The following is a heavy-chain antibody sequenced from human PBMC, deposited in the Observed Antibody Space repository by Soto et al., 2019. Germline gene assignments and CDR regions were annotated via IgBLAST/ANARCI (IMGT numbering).Heavy chain of an antibody. V-gene: IGHV3-74*01. Sequence: EVPLVESGGGLVQPGGSLRLTCAASGFTFSSYYMHWVRQAPGKGLVWVSRLNGDGSSTNYADSVKGRFTISRDNAKNTLYLQMNSLRAEDTAVYYCARSESGKFSYWGQGTLVTVSS. J-gene: IGHJ4*02. CDR3: ARSESGKFSY. CDR2: LNGDGSST. CDR1: GFTFSSYY. D-gene: IGHD1-26*01.